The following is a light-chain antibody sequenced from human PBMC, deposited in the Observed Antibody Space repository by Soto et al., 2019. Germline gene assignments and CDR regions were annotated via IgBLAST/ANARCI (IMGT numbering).Light chain of an antibody. Sequence: SVLTQPASLSGSPGQSITISCTGTSSDGGGYNYVSWYQQHPGKAPKLMIYDVSNRPSGVSNRFSGSKSGNTASLTISGLQAEDGADYYCSSYTSSSTLCVFGTGTKVTVL. CDR3: SSYTSSSTLCV. CDR2: DVS. CDR1: SSDGGGYNY. J-gene: IGLJ1*01. V-gene: IGLV2-14*01.